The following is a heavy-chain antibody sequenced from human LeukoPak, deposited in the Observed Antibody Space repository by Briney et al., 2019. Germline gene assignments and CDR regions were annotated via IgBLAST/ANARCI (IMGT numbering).Heavy chain of an antibody. CDR3: ASLLVPFDY. D-gene: IGHD6-13*01. CDR1: GFTFSSYA. V-gene: IGHV3-23*01. CDR2: ISGGSGST. J-gene: IGHJ4*02. Sequence: GGSLRLSCAASGFTFSSYAMSWVRQAPGKGLAWVSTISGGSGSTYCADSVKGRFTISRDNSKNTLYLQMNSLRDEDTAVYYCASLLVPFDYWGQGTLVTVSS.